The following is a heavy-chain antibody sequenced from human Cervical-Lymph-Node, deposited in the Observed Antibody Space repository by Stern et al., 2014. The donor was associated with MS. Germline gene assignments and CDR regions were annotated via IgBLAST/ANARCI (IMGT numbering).Heavy chain of an antibody. CDR1: GYTFINFY. CDR3: AREYTAMGFDL. V-gene: IGHV1-46*04. D-gene: IGHD5-18*01. Sequence: VQLVQSGAEVKKPGASVKVSCKASGYTFINFYLHWVRQAPGQGLEWMGIIKPSEGRTRYAETWKGRVIMTRDTSTNTVYMELISLTADDTARYYCAREYTAMGFDLWGQGTLVTVSS. CDR2: IKPSEGRT. J-gene: IGHJ4*02.